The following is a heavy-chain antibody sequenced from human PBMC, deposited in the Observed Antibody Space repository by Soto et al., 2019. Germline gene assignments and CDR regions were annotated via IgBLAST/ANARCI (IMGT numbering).Heavy chain of an antibody. V-gene: IGHV3-11*01. CDR3: ARDLSPYSDYYDESTSETWFDP. CDR1: VFTFSDYY. CDR2: ISKSGSII. Sequence: RGSLRLSCAASVFTFSDYYMSWLRQPPGKGLEWVSYISKSGSIIHFADSVKGRFAISRDNAKNTLYLQMSSLRAEDTALYYCARDLSPYSDYYDESTSETWFDPWGQGTLVTVSS. J-gene: IGHJ5*02. D-gene: IGHD3-16*01.